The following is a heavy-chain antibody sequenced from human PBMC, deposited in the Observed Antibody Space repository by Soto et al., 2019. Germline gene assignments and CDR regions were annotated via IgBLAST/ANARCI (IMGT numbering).Heavy chain of an antibody. D-gene: IGHD3-16*01. J-gene: IGHJ5*02. CDR1: GGTFSSYA. CDR2: IIPIFGTA. V-gene: IGHV1-69*13. CDR3: ARDLAAGGGWFDP. Sequence: ASVKVSCKASGGTFSSYAISWVRQAPGQGLEWMGGIIPIFGTANYAQKFQGRVTITADESTSTAYMELSSLRSEDTAVYHCARDLAAGGGWFDPWGQGTLVTVSS.